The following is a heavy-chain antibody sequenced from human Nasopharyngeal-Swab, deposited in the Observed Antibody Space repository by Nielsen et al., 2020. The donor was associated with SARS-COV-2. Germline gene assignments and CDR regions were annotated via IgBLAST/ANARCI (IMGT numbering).Heavy chain of an antibody. J-gene: IGHJ6*02. CDR2: INHSGSA. Sequence: SQTLSLTCAVYGGSFSGYYWSWIRQPPGKGLEWIGEINHSGSANYNPSLKSRVTMSVDTSKNQFSLKLSSVTAADTAVYYCARGLGYGMDVWGQGTTVTVSS. V-gene: IGHV4-34*01. CDR3: ARGLGYGMDV. CDR1: GGSFSGYY. D-gene: IGHD7-27*01.